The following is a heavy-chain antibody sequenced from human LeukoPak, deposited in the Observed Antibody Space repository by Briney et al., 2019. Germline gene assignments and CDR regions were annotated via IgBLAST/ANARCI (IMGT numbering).Heavy chain of an antibody. CDR2: ISGSSSYT. Sequence: GGSLRLSCAASGFTFSDYYMSWIRQAPGKGLEWVSYISGSSSYTNYADSVKGRFTISRDNAKNSLYLQMNSLRAEDTAVYYCARDTYYYGMDVWGKGTTVTVSS. V-gene: IGHV3-11*06. J-gene: IGHJ6*04. CDR3: ARDTYYYGMDV. CDR1: GFTFSDYY.